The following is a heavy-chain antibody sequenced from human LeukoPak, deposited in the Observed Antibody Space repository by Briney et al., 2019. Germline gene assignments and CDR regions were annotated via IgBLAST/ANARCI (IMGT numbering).Heavy chain of an antibody. V-gene: IGHV3-9*01. CDR1: GFTFDDYA. CDR3: ARETDSTLFDY. Sequence: PGRSLRLSCAASGFTFDDYAMHWVRQAPGKGLEWVSGISWNSGSIGYADSVKGRFTISRDNARDSLYLQMNSLRVEDTAVYYCARETDSTLFDYWGQGTLVTVSS. J-gene: IGHJ4*02. CDR2: ISWNSGSI. D-gene: IGHD2-2*01.